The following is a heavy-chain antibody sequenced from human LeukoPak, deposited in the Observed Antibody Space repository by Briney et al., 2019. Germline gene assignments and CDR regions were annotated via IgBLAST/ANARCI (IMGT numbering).Heavy chain of an antibody. CDR1: GGTFSSYA. J-gene: IGHJ4*02. V-gene: IGHV1-18*01. CDR3: ERGLITFGGVIVERGLDY. D-gene: IGHD3-16*02. Sequence: ASVKVSCKASGGTFSSYAISWVRQAPGQGLEWLGWINTYDGNTKYAQMVEDRVSMTTDTSTTTAYMELRSLRSDDTAVYYCERGLITFGGVIVERGLDYWGQGTLVTVSS. CDR2: INTYDGNT.